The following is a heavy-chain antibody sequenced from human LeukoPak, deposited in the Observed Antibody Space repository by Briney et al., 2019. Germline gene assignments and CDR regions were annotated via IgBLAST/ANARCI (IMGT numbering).Heavy chain of an antibody. CDR2: INTNTGNP. Sequence: GASVKVSCKASGYTFTTYAMNWVRQAPGQGLEWMGWINTNTGNPTYAQGFTGRFVFSLDTSVSTAFVQISSLKAEDTAVYYCARGSGDYEGSYYFDYWGQGTLVTVSS. CDR3: ARGSGDYEGSYYFDY. D-gene: IGHD4-17*01. CDR1: GYTFTTYA. V-gene: IGHV7-4-1*02. J-gene: IGHJ4*02.